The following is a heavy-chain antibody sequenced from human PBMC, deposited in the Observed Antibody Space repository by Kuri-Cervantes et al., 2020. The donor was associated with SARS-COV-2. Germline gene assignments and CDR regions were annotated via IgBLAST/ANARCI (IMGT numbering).Heavy chain of an antibody. V-gene: IGHV3-74*01. CDR1: GFTFSSYW. CDR3: ARISIWVVAATLFLAYYYYYGMDA. D-gene: IGHD2-15*01. J-gene: IGHJ6*02. Sequence: GESLKISCAASGFTFSSYWMHWVRQAPGKGLVWVSRINSDGSTTSYADSVKGRFTISTDNAKNTLYLQMNSLRAEDTAVYYCARISIWVVAATLFLAYYYYYGMDAWGQGTTVTVSS. CDR2: INSDGSTT.